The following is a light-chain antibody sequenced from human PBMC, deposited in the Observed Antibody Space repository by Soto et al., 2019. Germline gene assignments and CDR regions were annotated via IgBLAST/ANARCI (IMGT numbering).Light chain of an antibody. V-gene: IGKV3-15*01. CDR2: DAS. J-gene: IGKJ1*01. Sequence: EIEMTQSPATLSMSPGEEATLSCRASQSVSSNLAWYQQKPGQAPRLLIYDASTRATGIPARFSGSGSGTEFTLTISRLLSEDFAVYYCQHYYNWRPRFGQGTKVDSK. CDR1: QSVSSN. CDR3: QHYYNWRPR.